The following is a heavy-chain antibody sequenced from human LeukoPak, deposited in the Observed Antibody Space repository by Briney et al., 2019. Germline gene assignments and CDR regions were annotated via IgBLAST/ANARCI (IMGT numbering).Heavy chain of an antibody. D-gene: IGHD6-19*01. CDR3: VPGGLAVSGIDY. CDR2: ITPDGSDR. CDR1: GFTFNNYW. J-gene: IGHJ4*02. Sequence: PGGSLRLSCAVSGFTFNNYWMSWVRQAPGKGLEWVANITPDGSDRYYVDSLKGRVTISRDNTKSSLYLQLNSLRAEDTAVYYCVPGGLAVSGIDYWGQGALVTVSS. V-gene: IGHV3-7*01.